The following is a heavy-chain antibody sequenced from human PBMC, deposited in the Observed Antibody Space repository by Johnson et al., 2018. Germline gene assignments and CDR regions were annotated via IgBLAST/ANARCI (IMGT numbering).Heavy chain of an antibody. CDR3: ARDLDWELHRTFDI. D-gene: IGHD1-26*01. CDR2: ISSSSSYI. J-gene: IGHJ3*02. CDR1: GFTFSSYS. V-gene: IGHV3-21*01. Sequence: VQLVESGGGLVKPGGSLRLSCAASGFTFSSYSMTWVRQAPGKGLEWVSSISSSSSYIYYADSVKGRFTISRDNAKNSLYLQMNSLRAEDTAGYYCARDLDWELHRTFDIWGHGTMVTVSS.